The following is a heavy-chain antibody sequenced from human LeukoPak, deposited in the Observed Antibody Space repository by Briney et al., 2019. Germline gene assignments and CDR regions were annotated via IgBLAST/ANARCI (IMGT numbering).Heavy chain of an antibody. CDR1: VYTLTELS. J-gene: IGHJ4*02. CDR3: ATDLASSTKDLDY. Sequence: ASVKVSCKVSVYTLTELSMHWVRQAPGKGLEWMGGFDPEDGETIYAQKFQGRVTMTEDTSTDTAYMELSSLRSEDTAVYYCATDLASSTKDLDYWGQGTLVTVSS. CDR2: FDPEDGET. D-gene: IGHD1-26*01. V-gene: IGHV1-24*01.